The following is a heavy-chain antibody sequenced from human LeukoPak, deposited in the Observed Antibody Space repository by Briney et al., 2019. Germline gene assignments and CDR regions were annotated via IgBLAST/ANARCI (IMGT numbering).Heavy chain of an antibody. CDR2: INPNSCGT. V-gene: IGHV1-2*06. CDR1: GYTFTAYY. D-gene: IGHD5-18*01. J-gene: IGHJ4*02. Sequence: ASVKVSCKASGYTFTAYYLYWVRQAPGQGLECMGRINPNSCGTNYAQKFQGRVTMTRDTSISTAYMELSRLTSDDTAVYYCATSSEGGYSYGSDIDYWGQGTLVTVSS. CDR3: ATSSEGGYSYGSDIDY.